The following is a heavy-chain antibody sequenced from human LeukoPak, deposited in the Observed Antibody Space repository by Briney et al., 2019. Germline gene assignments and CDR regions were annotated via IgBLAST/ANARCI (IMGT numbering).Heavy chain of an antibody. J-gene: IGHJ4*02. CDR3: ARQPHTAMPYFDY. CDR2: ISSSSSYI. Sequence: KAGGSLRLSCAASGFTFSSYSMTWVRQAPGKGLEWVSSISSSSSYIYYADSVKGRFTISRDNAKNSLYLHMNSLRAEDTAVYYCARQPHTAMPYFDYWGQGTLVTVSS. CDR1: GFTFSSYS. D-gene: IGHD5-18*01. V-gene: IGHV3-21*01.